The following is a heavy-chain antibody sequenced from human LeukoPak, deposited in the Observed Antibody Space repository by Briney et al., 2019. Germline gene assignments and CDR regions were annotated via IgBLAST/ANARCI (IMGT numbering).Heavy chain of an antibody. J-gene: IGHJ3*02. D-gene: IGHD6-13*01. Sequence: SETLSLTCTVSGGSISSYYWSWIRQPPGKGLEWIGYIYYSGSTNYNPSLKSRVTISVDTSKNQFSLKLSSVTAADTAVYYCARDSSSWYDAFDIWGQETMVTVSS. CDR2: IYYSGST. CDR1: GGSISSYY. CDR3: ARDSSSWYDAFDI. V-gene: IGHV4-59*01.